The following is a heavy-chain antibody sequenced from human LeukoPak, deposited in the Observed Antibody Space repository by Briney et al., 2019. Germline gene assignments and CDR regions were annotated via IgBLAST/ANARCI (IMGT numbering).Heavy chain of an antibody. V-gene: IGHV3-15*01. CDR3: TTDLYSWGYYYYYYMDV. Sequence: GGSLRLSCAASGFTFSSYGMSWVRQAPGKGLEWVGRIKSKTDGGTTDYAAPVKGRFTISRDDSKNTLYLQMNSLKTEDTAVYYCTTDLYSWGYYYYYYMDVWGKGTTVTVSS. CDR1: GFTFSSYG. D-gene: IGHD1-1*01. CDR2: IKSKTDGGTT. J-gene: IGHJ6*03.